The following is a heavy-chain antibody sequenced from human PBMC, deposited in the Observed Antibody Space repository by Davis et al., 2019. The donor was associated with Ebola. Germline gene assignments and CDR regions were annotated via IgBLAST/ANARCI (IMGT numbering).Heavy chain of an antibody. CDR2: INHSGST. D-gene: IGHD3-22*01. Sequence: SETLSLTCTVSGGSFSGYYWSWIRQAPKKGLEWIGEINHSGSTNYNPSLKSRVTISMGTSMNQFSLKLSSVTAADTAVYFCARDRHDSSAYGSWGQGTLVTVSS. V-gene: IGHV4-34*01. J-gene: IGHJ4*02. CDR1: GGSFSGYY. CDR3: ARDRHDSSAYGS.